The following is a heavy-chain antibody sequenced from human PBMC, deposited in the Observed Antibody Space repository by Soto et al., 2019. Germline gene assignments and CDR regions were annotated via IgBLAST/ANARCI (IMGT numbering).Heavy chain of an antibody. CDR3: SRGLHAIYVSPRISAGEYFQH. J-gene: IGHJ1*01. V-gene: IGHV4-34*01. CDR2: INHIGST. CDR1: GGSFSGYY. Sequence: QVQLQQWGAGLLKTSETLSLTCAVYGGSFSGYYWSWIRQPPGKGLEWSGEINHIGSTKYNPSLKIRVTISVDTSKNQFSLMLSSVTAADTAVYYCSRGLHAIYVSPRISAGEYFQHWGQGTLVTVSS. D-gene: IGHD2-15*01.